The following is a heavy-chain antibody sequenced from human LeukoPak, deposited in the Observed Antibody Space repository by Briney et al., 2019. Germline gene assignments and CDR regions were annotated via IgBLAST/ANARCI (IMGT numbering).Heavy chain of an antibody. CDR2: IYYSGST. D-gene: IGHD4-17*01. Sequence: SETLSLTCTVSGGSISSNNYWGWVRQPPEKGLEWIGSIYYSGSTYYNPSLKSRVTISVDTSKNQFSLKLSSVTAADTAVYYCARGPYGDPFDYWGQGTLVTVSS. J-gene: IGHJ4*02. CDR1: GGSISSNNY. CDR3: ARGPYGDPFDY. V-gene: IGHV4-39*07.